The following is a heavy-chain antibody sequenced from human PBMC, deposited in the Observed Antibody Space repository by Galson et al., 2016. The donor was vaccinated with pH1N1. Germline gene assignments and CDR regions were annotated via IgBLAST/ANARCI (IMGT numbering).Heavy chain of an antibody. CDR3: AKDITMVRGASGAMDV. J-gene: IGHJ6*02. D-gene: IGHD3-10*01. V-gene: IGHV3-30*18. CDR1: GFTFSRYG. Sequence: SLRLSCAASGFTFSRYGMHWVRQAPGKGLEWVAAIWYDGNNKYYADSVKGRFTISRDNSKNTLYLQMNSRRAEDTAMYYCAKDITMVRGASGAMDVWGQGTTVTVSS. CDR2: IWYDGNNK.